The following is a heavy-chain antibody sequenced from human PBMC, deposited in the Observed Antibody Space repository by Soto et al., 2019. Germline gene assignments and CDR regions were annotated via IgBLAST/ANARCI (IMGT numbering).Heavy chain of an antibody. CDR3: ARTGDDYIWGSPFDY. CDR1: SGSISSSNW. J-gene: IGHJ4*02. Sequence: SETLSLTCAVSSGSISSSNWWSWVRQPPGKGLEWIGEIYHSGSTNYNPSLKSRVTISVDKSKNQFSLKLSSVTAADTAVYYCARTGDDYIWGSPFDYSGQGTLVTVSS. D-gene: IGHD3-16*01. V-gene: IGHV4-4*02. CDR2: IYHSGST.